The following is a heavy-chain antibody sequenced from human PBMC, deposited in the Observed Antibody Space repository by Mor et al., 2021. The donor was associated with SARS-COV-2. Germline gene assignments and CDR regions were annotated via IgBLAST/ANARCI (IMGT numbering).Heavy chain of an antibody. CDR3: ARGGRYCSTSDCYDLDF. J-gene: IGHJ4*02. D-gene: IGHD2-2*01. Sequence: FQGRVTMTRDTSISTAYMELTSLRSEDTAVYYCARGGRYCSTSDCYDLDFWGQGTLVTVSS. V-gene: IGHV1-8*01.